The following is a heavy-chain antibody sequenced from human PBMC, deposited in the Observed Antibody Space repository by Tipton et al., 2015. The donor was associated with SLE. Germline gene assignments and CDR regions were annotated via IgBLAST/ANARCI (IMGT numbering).Heavy chain of an antibody. V-gene: IGHV1-69*01. CDR2: IIPIFGTA. CDR1: GGTFSSYT. D-gene: IGHD1-26*01. J-gene: IGHJ4*02. CDR3: ARGWTEVGATPSPYVY. Sequence: QVQLVQSGAEVKKPGSSVKVSCKASGGTFSSYTINWVRQAPGQGLEWMGGIIPIFGTANYAQKFQDRATITTDESTSTAYMELSSLRSEDTAVYYCARGWTEVGATPSPYVYWGQGTLVTVSS.